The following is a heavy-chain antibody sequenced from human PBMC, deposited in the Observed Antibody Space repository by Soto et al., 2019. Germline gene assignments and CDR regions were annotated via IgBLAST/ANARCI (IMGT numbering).Heavy chain of an antibody. D-gene: IGHD3-10*02. CDR3: VTSYVGIVYACDH. CDR1: GLTFSSHV. V-gene: IGHV3-23*01. CDR2: ISSSGSDT. Sequence: GGSLRLSCGAFGLTFSSHVMSWVRQVPGKGLEWVSGISSSGSDTYYADSAKGRFTISRDNSKNTLYLQMNSLRAGDTAVYHCVTSYVGIVYACDHWGQGTLVTVSS. J-gene: IGHJ4*02.